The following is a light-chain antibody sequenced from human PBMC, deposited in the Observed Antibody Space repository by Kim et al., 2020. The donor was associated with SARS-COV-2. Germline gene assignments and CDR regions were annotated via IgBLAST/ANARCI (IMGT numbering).Light chain of an antibody. V-gene: IGLV7-46*01. Sequence: TFTCAPRLGGVTSIHYPYWIQRKPGQAPGTLVSDTGSKHSWTPARFSGSLLGGKAALILSDAQPEDEADYYCLLFYSGVQIFGGGTQLTVL. CDR3: LLFYSGVQI. J-gene: IGLJ2*01. CDR1: LGGVTSIHY. CDR2: DTG.